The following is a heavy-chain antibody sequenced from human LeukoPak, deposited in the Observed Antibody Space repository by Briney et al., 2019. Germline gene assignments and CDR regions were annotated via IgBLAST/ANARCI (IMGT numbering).Heavy chain of an antibody. CDR2: IKQDGSEK. CDR1: GFTFSSYW. Sequence: GGSLRLSCEASGFTFSSYWMSWVRQAPGKGLEWVANIKQDGSEKYYVDSLKGRFTISRDNAKNSLFLQMNSLRAEDTAVYYCARDLPTGYYISSGYYEYFLDYWGQGTLVTVSS. V-gene: IGHV3-7*04. CDR3: ARDLPTGYYISSGYYEYFLDY. D-gene: IGHD3-22*01. J-gene: IGHJ4*02.